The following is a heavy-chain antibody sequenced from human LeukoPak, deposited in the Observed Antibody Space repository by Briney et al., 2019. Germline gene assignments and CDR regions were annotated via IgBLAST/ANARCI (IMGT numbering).Heavy chain of an antibody. D-gene: IGHD3-16*02. CDR2: INPNSGGT. CDR1: GYTFTGYY. V-gene: IGHV1-2*02. J-gene: IGHJ4*02. Sequence: ASVKVSCKASGYTFTGYYMHWVRQAPGQGLEWMGWINPNSGGTNYAQKFQGRVTMTRDTSISTAYMELSRLRSDDTAVYYCAREKGITFGGVIVPFDYWGQGTLVTVSS. CDR3: AREKGITFGGVIVPFDY.